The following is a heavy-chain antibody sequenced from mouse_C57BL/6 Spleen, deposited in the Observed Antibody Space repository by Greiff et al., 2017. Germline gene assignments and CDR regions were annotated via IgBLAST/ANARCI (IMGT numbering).Heavy chain of an antibody. D-gene: IGHD2-12*01. J-gene: IGHJ2*01. V-gene: IGHV1-52*01. CDR1: GYTLTSYW. CDR2: IDPSDSET. Sequence: QVQLQQPGAELVRPGSSVKMSCKASGYTLTSYWMHWVKQRPIQGLEWIGNIDPSDSETNYNQKFKDKATLTVDKSSSTAYMQLSSLSSEDSAVYCCARKPSYDYYIDYWGQGTTLTVSS. CDR3: ARKPSYDYYIDY.